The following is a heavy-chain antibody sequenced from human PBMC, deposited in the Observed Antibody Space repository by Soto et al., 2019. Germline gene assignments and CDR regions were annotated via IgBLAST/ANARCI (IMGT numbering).Heavy chain of an antibody. J-gene: IGHJ1*01. D-gene: IGHD3-22*01. CDR2: MKHDGSEK. Sequence: PGGSLRLSCAASGFTFSLYWMAWVRQAPGKGLEWVANMKHDGSEKYYLDSVKGRFIISRDNSKNTLYLQMNSLRAEDTAVYYCARDRVESGYPEYFQHWGQGTLVTVSS. V-gene: IGHV3-7*03. CDR1: GFTFSLYW. CDR3: ARDRVESGYPEYFQH.